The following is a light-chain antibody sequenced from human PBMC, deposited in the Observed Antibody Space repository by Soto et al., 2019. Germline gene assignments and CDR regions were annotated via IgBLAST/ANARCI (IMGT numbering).Light chain of an antibody. Sequence: DIQMTQSPSTLSASVGDRVTITCRASQTINSWLAWYQQKPGKAPKLLIYATSNLESGVPSRFSGSGSGTEFSLTISSLQPDDFATYYCQKYDDVPQFGPGTKVDF. CDR2: ATS. CDR1: QTINSW. CDR3: QKYDDVPQ. J-gene: IGKJ3*01. V-gene: IGKV1-5*03.